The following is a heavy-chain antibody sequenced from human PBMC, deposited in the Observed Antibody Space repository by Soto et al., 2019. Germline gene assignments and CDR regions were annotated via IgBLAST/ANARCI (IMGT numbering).Heavy chain of an antibody. D-gene: IGHD5-18*01. CDR1: GFTFSSYG. Sequence: QVQLVESGGGVVQPGRPLRLSCAASGFTFSSYGMHWVRQAPGKGLEWVAVIWYDGSNKYYADSVKGRFTISRDNSKNTLYLQMNSLRAEDTAVYYCARGGGGYGYYFDYWGQGTLVTVSS. V-gene: IGHV3-33*01. J-gene: IGHJ4*02. CDR3: ARGGGGYGYYFDY. CDR2: IWYDGSNK.